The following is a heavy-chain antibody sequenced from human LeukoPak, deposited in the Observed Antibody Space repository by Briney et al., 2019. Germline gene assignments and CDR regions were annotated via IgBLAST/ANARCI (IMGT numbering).Heavy chain of an antibody. CDR1: GFTFTRYA. CDR2: INVHNGRA. V-gene: IGHV3-23*01. D-gene: IGHD5-24*01. CDR3: AKKGESLDYYAMDV. J-gene: IGHJ6*02. Sequence: PGGSLRLSCAASGFTFTRYAMSWVRQAPGGGLEWVASINVHNGRAYYVESVKGRFTISRDDFENTVFLHMNSLRAEDTAIYYCAKKGESLDYYAMDVWGQGTTVTVSS.